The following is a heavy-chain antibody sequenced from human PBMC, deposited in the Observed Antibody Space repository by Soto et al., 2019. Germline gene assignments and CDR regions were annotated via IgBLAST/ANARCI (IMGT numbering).Heavy chain of an antibody. J-gene: IGHJ4*02. CDR2: ITSSSSTI. D-gene: IGHD2-21*02. Sequence: SGFTFTSNSMNWVRQAPGKGLEWISYITSSSSTIYYADSVKGRFTISRDNAKNSLYLQMNSLRDDDTAVYYCARGRVGTAYFDYWGQGALVTVSS. CDR1: GFTFTSNS. CDR3: ARGRVGTAYFDY. V-gene: IGHV3-48*02.